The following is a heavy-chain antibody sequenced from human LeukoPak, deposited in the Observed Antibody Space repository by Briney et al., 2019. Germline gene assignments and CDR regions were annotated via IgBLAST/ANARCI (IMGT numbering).Heavy chain of an antibody. CDR3: AKAQLNYDILTGYYADPDAFDI. J-gene: IGHJ3*02. V-gene: IGHV3-30*18. CDR2: ISDDGSNK. Sequence: PGGSLRLSCAASGFTFSNYGMHWVCQAPGKGLEWVAVISDDGSNKHYTDSVKGRFTISRDNSKNTMLLQMNSLRAEDTAVYYCAKAQLNYDILTGYYADPDAFDIWGQGTMVTVSS. D-gene: IGHD3-9*01. CDR1: GFTFSNYG.